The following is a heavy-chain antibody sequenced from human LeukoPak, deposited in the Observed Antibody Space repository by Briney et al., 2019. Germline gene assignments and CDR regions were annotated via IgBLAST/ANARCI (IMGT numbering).Heavy chain of an antibody. CDR1: GYTFTGYY. D-gene: IGHD3-3*01. CDR2: ISAYNGNT. J-gene: IGHJ4*02. Sequence: ASVKVSCKASGYTFTGYYMHWVRRAPGQGLEWMGWISAYNGNTNYAQKLQGRVTMTTDTSTSTAYMELRSLRSDDTAVYYCARGLGGIFGTPYYFDYWGQGTLVTVSS. CDR3: ARGLGGIFGTPYYFDY. V-gene: IGHV1-18*04.